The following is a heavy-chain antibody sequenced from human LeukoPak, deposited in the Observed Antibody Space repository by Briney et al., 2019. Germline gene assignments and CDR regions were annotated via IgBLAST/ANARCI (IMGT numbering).Heavy chain of an antibody. D-gene: IGHD3-22*01. J-gene: IGHJ6*03. CDR3: ARGRSQVKGDYYYYYMDV. Sequence: ASVKVSCKASGYTFTSYDINWVRQATGQGLERMGWMNPNSGNTGYAQKFQGRVTMTRNTSINTAYMELSSLRSEDTAVYYCARGRSQVKGDYYYYYMDVWGKGTTVTVSS. V-gene: IGHV1-8*01. CDR1: GYTFTSYD. CDR2: MNPNSGNT.